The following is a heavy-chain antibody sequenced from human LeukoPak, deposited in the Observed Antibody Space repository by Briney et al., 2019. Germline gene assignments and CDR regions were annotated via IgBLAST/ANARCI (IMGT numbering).Heavy chain of an antibody. CDR3: ARHGGYRYKTLNYYYYMDV. V-gene: IGHV4-39*01. CDR1: GGSISSSSYY. D-gene: IGHD5-18*01. Sequence: SETLSLTGTVSGGSISSSSYYWGWIRQPPGKGLEWIGSIYYSGSTYYNPSLKSRVTIAVDTSKNQFSLKLSSVTAADTAVYYCARHGGYRYKTLNYYYYMDVWGKGTTVTVSS. J-gene: IGHJ6*03. CDR2: IYYSGST.